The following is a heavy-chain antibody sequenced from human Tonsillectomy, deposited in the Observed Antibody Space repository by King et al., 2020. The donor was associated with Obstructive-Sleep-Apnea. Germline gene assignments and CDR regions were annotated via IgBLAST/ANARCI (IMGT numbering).Heavy chain of an antibody. Sequence: VQLVESGGGLVQPGGSLRLSCAASGFTLSSYWMIWVRPAPGKGLCWVVNIKQDGSEEYYVYSVKGRFTISRDNAKNSLYLQMNSLRAEDTAVYYCATGLRFLEWLFDYWGQGTLVTVSS. J-gene: IGHJ4*02. V-gene: IGHV3-7*03. CDR2: IKQDGSEE. CDR1: GFTLSSYW. CDR3: ATGLRFLEWLFDY. D-gene: IGHD3-3*01.